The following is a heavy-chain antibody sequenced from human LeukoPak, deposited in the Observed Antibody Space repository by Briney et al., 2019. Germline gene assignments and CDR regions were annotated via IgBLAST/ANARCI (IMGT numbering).Heavy chain of an antibody. CDR1: GFSFSSFW. J-gene: IGHJ5*02. Sequence: GGSLRLSCVASGFSFSSFWMTWVRQAPGKGLEWVASIKQLASETHYVDSVKGRFTISRDAARNSVSLHMSSLRDDDTALYYCTRGGSSYYAGWSDPWGQGSLVTVSS. CDR2: IKQLASET. D-gene: IGHD3-10*01. V-gene: IGHV3-7*03. CDR3: TRGGSSYYAGWSDP.